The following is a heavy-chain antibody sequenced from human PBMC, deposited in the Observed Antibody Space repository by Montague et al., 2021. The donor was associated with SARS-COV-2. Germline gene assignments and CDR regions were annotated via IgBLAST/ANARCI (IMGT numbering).Heavy chain of an antibody. J-gene: IGHJ4*02. CDR2: IYHSGST. CDR1: GYSISSGYY. Sequence: SETLSLTCTVSGYSISSGYYWCWFRQPPGKGLEWIGSIYHSGSTYYNPSLKSRVTISVDTSKNKFSLMLISLTAVDTAVYYCSSSQDCSTTSCHFDYWGQGTLVTVSS. D-gene: IGHD2-2*01. CDR3: SSSQDCSTTSCHFDY. V-gene: IGHV4-38-2*02.